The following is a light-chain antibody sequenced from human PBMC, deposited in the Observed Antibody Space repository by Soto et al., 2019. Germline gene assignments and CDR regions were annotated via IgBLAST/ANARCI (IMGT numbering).Light chain of an antibody. V-gene: IGKV3-20*01. CDR2: GAS. Sequence: EIVFTQSPFTLSLSPGEGATLSCRASQSINSFLAWYQQRRGQAPRLLIHGASNRATGIPDRFSGSGSGTDFTLTISRLEPEDFAVYYCQQYGGSPRTFGQGTKVDI. CDR3: QQYGGSPRT. J-gene: IGKJ1*01. CDR1: QSINSF.